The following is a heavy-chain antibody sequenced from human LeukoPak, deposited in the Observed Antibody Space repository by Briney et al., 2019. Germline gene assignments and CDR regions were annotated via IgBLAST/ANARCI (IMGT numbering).Heavy chain of an antibody. CDR3: ARDVGSYYVNTYYYYMDV. J-gene: IGHJ6*03. V-gene: IGHV4-4*02. CDR1: GGSISSSNW. Sequence: PSETLSLTCAVSGGSISSSNWWSWVRQPPGQGLEWIGEIYHSGSTNYNPSLKSRVTISVDKSKNQFSLKLSSVTAADTAVYYCARDVGSYYVNTYYYYMDVWGKGTTVTVSS. D-gene: IGHD3-10*02. CDR2: IYHSGST.